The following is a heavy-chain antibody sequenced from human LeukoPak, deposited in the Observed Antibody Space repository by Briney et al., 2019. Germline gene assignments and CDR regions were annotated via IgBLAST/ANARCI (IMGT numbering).Heavy chain of an antibody. J-gene: IGHJ6*02. CDR1: GDSVSSNSAA. CDR3: ARAGITGTLRNYYYRGMDV. V-gene: IGHV6-1*01. Sequence: SQTLSLTCAISGDSVSSNSAAWNWIRQSPSRGLEWLGRTYYRSKWNNDYAVSVKSRITINPDTSKNQFSLQLNSVTPEDTAVYYCARAGITGTLRNYYYRGMDVWGQGTTVTVSS. CDR2: TYYRSKWNN. D-gene: IGHD1-20*01.